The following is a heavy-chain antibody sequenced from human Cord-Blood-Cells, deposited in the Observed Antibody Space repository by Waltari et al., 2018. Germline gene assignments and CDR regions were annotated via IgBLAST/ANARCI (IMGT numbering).Heavy chain of an antibody. J-gene: IGHJ5*02. V-gene: IGHV4-34*01. CDR3: ARGYCSSTSCYNWFDP. D-gene: IGHD2-2*01. CDR1: GGSFSGYY. Sequence: QVQLQQWGAGLLKPSETLSLTCAVYGGSFSGYYWSWIRQPPGKGLEWIGEIKHSGSTNYNPTLKSRVTISVDTSKNQFSLKLSSVTAADTSVYYCARGYCSSTSCYNWFDPWGQGTLVTVSS. CDR2: IKHSGST.